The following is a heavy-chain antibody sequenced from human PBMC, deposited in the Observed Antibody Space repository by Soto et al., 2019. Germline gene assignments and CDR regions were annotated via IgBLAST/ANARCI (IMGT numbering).Heavy chain of an antibody. CDR1: GYTFTNNW. CDR2: IDPSDSRT. V-gene: IGHV5-10-1*01. Sequence: GESLKISCNASGYTFTNNWISWVRQKPGQGLEWMGRIDPSDSRTKYNPSFEGHVTISIDKSINTAFLQWSSLRASDTAVYFCASRRGYSYDFDSWGQGTLVTVSS. D-gene: IGHD5-18*01. CDR3: ASRRGYSYDFDS. J-gene: IGHJ4*02.